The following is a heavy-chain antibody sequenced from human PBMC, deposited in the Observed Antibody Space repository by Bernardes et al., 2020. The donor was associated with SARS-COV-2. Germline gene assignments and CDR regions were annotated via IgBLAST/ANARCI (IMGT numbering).Heavy chain of an antibody. Sequence: SETLSLTCTVSGGSISSYYWSWIRQPPGKGLEWIGYIYYSGSTNYNPSLKSRVTISVDTSKNQFSLKLSSVTAADPAVYYCARGGGADNIFDPWGQGTLVTVSS. J-gene: IGHJ5*02. CDR1: GGSISSYY. CDR3: ARGGGADNIFDP. D-gene: IGHD3-16*01. V-gene: IGHV4-59*08. CDR2: IYYSGST.